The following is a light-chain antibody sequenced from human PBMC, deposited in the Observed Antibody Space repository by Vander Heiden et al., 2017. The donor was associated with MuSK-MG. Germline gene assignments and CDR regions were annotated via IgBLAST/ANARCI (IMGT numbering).Light chain of an antibody. V-gene: IGLV1-40*01. CDR3: ECYDSSLGVV. CDR1: SSNIGANYD. Sequence: HSLLTQPPSLPAAPRQRVTISCTGSSSNIGANYDVYCYQQLPGAAPKLLIYGISNRPSGVPDRFAGSKSGSSASLAITGLQAEEEADYYCECYDSSLGVVFGGGTKLTVL. J-gene: IGLJ3*02. CDR2: GIS.